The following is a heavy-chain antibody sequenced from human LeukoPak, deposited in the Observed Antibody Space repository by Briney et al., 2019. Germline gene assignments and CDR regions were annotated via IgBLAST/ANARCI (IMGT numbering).Heavy chain of an antibody. J-gene: IGHJ4*02. D-gene: IGHD3-22*01. CDR2: IYHSGST. CDR1: GGSISSNHW. V-gene: IGHV4-4*02. Sequence: SGTLSLTCAVSGGSISSNHWWTWVRQPPGKGLEWIGEIYHSGSTNQNPSLKSRLTISVDKSKNQFSLKLSSVTAADTAVYYCARYVSSGLDYWGQGTLVTVSS. CDR3: ARYVSSGLDY.